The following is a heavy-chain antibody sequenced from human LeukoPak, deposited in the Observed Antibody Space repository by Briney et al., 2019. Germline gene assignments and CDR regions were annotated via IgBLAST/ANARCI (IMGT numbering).Heavy chain of an antibody. CDR2: ISGSGGST. Sequence: PGGSLRLSCAASGITFSSYVMSWVRQAPGKGLEWVSAISGSGGSTYYADSVKGRFTISRDNSKNTLYLQMNSLRAEDTAVYYCAKDRRFYYDSSGYYYFDWWGQGTLVTVSS. CDR3: AKDRRFYYDSSGYYYFDW. J-gene: IGHJ4*02. V-gene: IGHV3-23*01. CDR1: GITFSSYV. D-gene: IGHD3-22*01.